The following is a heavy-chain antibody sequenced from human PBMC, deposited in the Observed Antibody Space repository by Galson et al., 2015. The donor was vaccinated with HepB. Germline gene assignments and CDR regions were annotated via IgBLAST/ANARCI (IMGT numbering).Heavy chain of an antibody. D-gene: IGHD4/OR15-4a*01. CDR2: IYPGDSEI. CDR3: ARLGNEDYHYYGMDG. Sequence: QSGAEVKKPGESLKISCKGSGYSFTSHWIGWVRQMPGKGLECMGIIYPGDSEIRYSPSFQVQVTISADKSISTAYLHWTSLKASDTAMYYCARLGNEDYHYYGMDGWGQGTTCTVSS. CDR1: GYSFTSHW. V-gene: IGHV5-51*01. J-gene: IGHJ6*02.